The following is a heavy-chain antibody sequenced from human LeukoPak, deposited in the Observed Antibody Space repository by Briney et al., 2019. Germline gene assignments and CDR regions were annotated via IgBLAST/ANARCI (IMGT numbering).Heavy chain of an antibody. CDR2: ISWNSGSI. CDR3: AKSSGNYYNDFDY. V-gene: IGHV3-9*01. Sequence: GRSLRLSCAASGFTFDDYAMHWVRQAPGKGLEWVSGISWNSGSIGYADSVKGRFTISRDNAKNSLYLQMNSLRAEDTALYYCAKSSGNYYNDFDYWGQGTLVTVSS. D-gene: IGHD1-26*01. CDR1: GFTFDDYA. J-gene: IGHJ4*02.